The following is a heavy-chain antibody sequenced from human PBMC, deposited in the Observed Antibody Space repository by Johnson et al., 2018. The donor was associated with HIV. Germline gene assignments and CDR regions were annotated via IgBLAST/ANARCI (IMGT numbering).Heavy chain of an antibody. V-gene: IGHV3-23*04. D-gene: IGHD3-10*01. CDR3: ARDGFWVGAFDI. Sequence: VQLVESGGGVVQPGRSLKLSCAASGFTVSSIYMSWVRQAPGKGLEWVSAISGSGGSTYYADSVKGRFTISRDNSKNTLYLQMNSLRAEDTAVYYCARDGFWVGAFDIWGQGTMVTVSS. CDR1: GFTVSSIY. CDR2: ISGSGGST. J-gene: IGHJ3*02.